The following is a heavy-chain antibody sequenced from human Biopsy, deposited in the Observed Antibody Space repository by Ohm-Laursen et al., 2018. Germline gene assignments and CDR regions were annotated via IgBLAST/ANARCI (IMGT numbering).Heavy chain of an antibody. Sequence: GALSFTCEVSGESFSDYYWSWIRQSPGKGLEWVGFIYYTGHTNYNPSLKSRATISVDTSKNQFSLKVISVTAADTAVYYCARLTGDPSYWGQGILVTVSS. CDR1: GESFSDYY. J-gene: IGHJ4*02. CDR3: ARLTGDPSY. V-gene: IGHV4-59*01. D-gene: IGHD7-27*01. CDR2: IYYTGHT.